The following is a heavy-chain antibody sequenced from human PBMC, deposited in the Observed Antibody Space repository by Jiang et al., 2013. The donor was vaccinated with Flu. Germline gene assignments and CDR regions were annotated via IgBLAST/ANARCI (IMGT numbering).Heavy chain of an antibody. CDR1: NAG. CDR2: TYYRSKWYT. Sequence: NAGWHWIRQSPSRGLEWLGRTYYRSKWYTDYAVSLKSRIIINSDTSKNQFSLQLNSVAPEDTALYYCARGYKYAYDYWGQGILVTVSS. D-gene: IGHD2-2*01. V-gene: IGHV6-1*01. J-gene: IGHJ4*02. CDR3: ARGYKYAYDY.